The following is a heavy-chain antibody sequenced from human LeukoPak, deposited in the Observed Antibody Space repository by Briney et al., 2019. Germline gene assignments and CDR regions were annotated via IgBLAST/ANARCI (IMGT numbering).Heavy chain of an antibody. CDR2: IASETYGGTA. V-gene: IGHV3-49*04. J-gene: IGHJ4*02. CDR1: GFTFGDYA. CDR3: TRDQTPYY. Sequence: GRSLRLSCTASGFTFGDYAITWVRQAPGKGLEWVGFIASETYGGTAEYAASVKGRFIISRDDSKSIAYLQMNSLKTEDTAVYYCTRDQTPYYWGKGTLVTVSS.